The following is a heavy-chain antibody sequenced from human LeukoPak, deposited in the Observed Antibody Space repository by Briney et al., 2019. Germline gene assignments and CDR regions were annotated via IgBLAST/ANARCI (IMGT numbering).Heavy chain of an antibody. CDR1: GFTFSSYA. Sequence: PGGSLRLSCAASGFTFSSYAMSWVRQAPGKGLEWVSAISGSGGSTYYADSVKGRFTISRDNSKNTLYLQMNSLRAEDTAVHYCAKSRAIVVVVAATPLDYWGQGTLVTVSS. V-gene: IGHV3-23*01. CDR2: ISGSGGST. J-gene: IGHJ4*02. CDR3: AKSRAIVVVVAATPLDY. D-gene: IGHD2-15*01.